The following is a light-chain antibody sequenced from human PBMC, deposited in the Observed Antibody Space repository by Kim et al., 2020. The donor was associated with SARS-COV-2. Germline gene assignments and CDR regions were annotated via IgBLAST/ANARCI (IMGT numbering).Light chain of an antibody. CDR3: CSYAGSYTYVV. CDR2: DVS. CDR1: SSDVGGYNY. Sequence: VTTACTGTSSDVGGYNYVSWYQQHPGKAPNLMIYDVSKRPSGVPDRFSGSKSGNTASLTISGLQAEDEADYYCCSYAGSYTYVVFGGGTQLTVL. V-gene: IGLV2-11*01. J-gene: IGLJ2*01.